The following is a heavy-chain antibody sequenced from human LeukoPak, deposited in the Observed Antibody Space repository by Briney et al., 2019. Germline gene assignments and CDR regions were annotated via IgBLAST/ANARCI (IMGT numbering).Heavy chain of an antibody. CDR1: GGSISSSSYY. J-gene: IGHJ4*02. D-gene: IGHD3-9*01. Sequence: SETLSLTCTVSGGSISSSSYYWGWIRQPPGKGLEWIGSISHSGKTYYNASLKSQVTVSVDTSKNRFSLMLNSVSAADTAVYYCARHAPFEDGKKRGFEYWGQGTLVTVSS. V-gene: IGHV4-39*01. CDR3: ARHAPFEDGKKRGFEY. CDR2: ISHSGKT.